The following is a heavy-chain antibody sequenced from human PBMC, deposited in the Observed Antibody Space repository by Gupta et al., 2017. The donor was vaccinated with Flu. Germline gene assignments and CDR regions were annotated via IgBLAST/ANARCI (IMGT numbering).Heavy chain of an antibody. J-gene: IGHJ4*02. D-gene: IGHD3-22*01. V-gene: IGHV3-7*01. CDR3: ARSYYDNVDHWGLGY. Sequence: EVQLVESGGGLVQPGGSLRLSCAASGFTFSRFWMTWVRQAPGKGLEWVANIKQDGSEKYYVESVKGRFTISRDNAKTSLYLQMSSLRAEDTAVYYCARSYYDNVDHWGLGYWGQGTLVKVSS. CDR1: GFTFSRFW. CDR2: IKQDGSEK.